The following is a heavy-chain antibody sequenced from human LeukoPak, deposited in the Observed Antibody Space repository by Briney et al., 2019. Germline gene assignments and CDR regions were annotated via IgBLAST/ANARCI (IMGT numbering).Heavy chain of an antibody. V-gene: IGHV3-48*01. Sequence: GGSLRLSCAASGFTFSSYSMNWVRQAPGKGPEWVSYISSSSSTIYYADSVKGRFTISRDNAKNSLYLQMNSLRAEDTAVYYCARDSTYSSSQYYYYGMDVWGQGTTVTVSS. CDR1: GFTFSSYS. CDR3: ARDSTYSSSQYYYYGMDV. D-gene: IGHD6-13*01. CDR2: ISSSSSTI. J-gene: IGHJ6*02.